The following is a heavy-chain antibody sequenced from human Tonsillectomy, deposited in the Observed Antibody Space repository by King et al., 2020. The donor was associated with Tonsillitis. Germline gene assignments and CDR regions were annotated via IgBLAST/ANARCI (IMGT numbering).Heavy chain of an antibody. J-gene: IGHJ6*02. Sequence: VQLPQWGAGLLKPSETLSLTCAVYGESFSGYNWSWIRQPPGKGLEWIGQINQSGTTKYNPSLKSRVTISIDTSKTQYSLKVTSVTAADTAVYYCARVQSIPAANWFYFKGLDVWGQGTTVTVSS. V-gene: IGHV4-34*01. CDR1: GESFSGYN. D-gene: IGHD2-2*01. CDR2: INQSGTT. CDR3: ARVQSIPAANWFYFKGLDV.